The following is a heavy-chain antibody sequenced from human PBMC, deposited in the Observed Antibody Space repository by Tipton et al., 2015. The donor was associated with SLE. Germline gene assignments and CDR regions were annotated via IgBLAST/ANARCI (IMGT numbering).Heavy chain of an antibody. Sequence: TLSLTCTVSGGSISSYYWSWIRQPAGKGLEWIGRIYTSGSTNYNPPLKSRVTLSVDTSTNQFSLKLSSVTAADTAVYYCARDGYDILTGHYYGMDVWGQGTTVTVSS. CDR1: GGSISSYY. J-gene: IGHJ6*02. D-gene: IGHD3-9*01. V-gene: IGHV4-4*07. CDR2: IYTSGST. CDR3: ARDGYDILTGHYYGMDV.